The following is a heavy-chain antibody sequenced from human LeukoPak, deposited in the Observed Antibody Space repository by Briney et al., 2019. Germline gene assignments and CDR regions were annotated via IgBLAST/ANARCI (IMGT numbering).Heavy chain of an antibody. Sequence: PSETLSLTCTVSGGSISSSSYYWGWIRQPPGKGLEWIGSIYYSGSTYYNPSLKSRVTISVDTSKNQFSLKLSSVTAADTAVYYCARGSTMIVVALDWGQGTLVTVSS. CDR3: ARGSTMIVVALD. CDR1: GGSISSSSYY. D-gene: IGHD3-22*01. CDR2: IYYSGST. V-gene: IGHV4-39*01. J-gene: IGHJ4*02.